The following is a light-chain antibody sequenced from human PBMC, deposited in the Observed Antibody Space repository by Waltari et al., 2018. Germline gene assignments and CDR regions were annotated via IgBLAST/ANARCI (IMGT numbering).Light chain of an antibody. V-gene: IGLV1-51*01. CDR1: SSNIGSHY. CDR3: ATWDDSLSAVV. CDR2: DNN. Sequence: QSVLTQPPSVSAAPGQQVTISCSGSSSNIGSHYVFRYQQLPRTAPKLLIYDNNKRPSGIPDRFSGSKSGTSATLGITGLQTGDEADYYCATWDDSLSAVVFGGGTKLAVL. J-gene: IGLJ2*01.